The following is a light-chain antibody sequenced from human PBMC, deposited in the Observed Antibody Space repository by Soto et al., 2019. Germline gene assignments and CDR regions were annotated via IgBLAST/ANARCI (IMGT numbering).Light chain of an antibody. J-gene: IGLJ7*01. CDR3: AVWDDSLDGHAV. V-gene: IGLV1-44*01. CDR2: NNI. Sequence: QSVLTQPPSASGTPGQRVSISCSGSSSNIGSNTVRWYQHLPGTAPRLLIYNNIQRPSGVPDRFSGSKSGTSASLAISGLQSGDEADYYCAVWDDSLDGHAVFGGGTQLTVL. CDR1: SSNIGSNT.